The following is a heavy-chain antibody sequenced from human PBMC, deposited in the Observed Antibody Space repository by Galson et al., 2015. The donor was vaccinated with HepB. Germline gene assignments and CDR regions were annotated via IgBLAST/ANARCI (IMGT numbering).Heavy chain of an antibody. CDR2: ISYDGSNK. CDR1: GFTFSSYA. Sequence: SLRLSCAASGFTFSSYAMHWVRQAPGKGLEWVAVISYDGSNKYYADSVKGRFTISRDNSKNTLYLQMNSLRAEDTAVYYCARRGYCSSTSCYKLDYYYYYMDVWGKGTTVTVAS. V-gene: IGHV3-30-3*01. CDR3: ARRGYCSSTSCYKLDYYYYYMDV. J-gene: IGHJ6*03. D-gene: IGHD2-2*02.